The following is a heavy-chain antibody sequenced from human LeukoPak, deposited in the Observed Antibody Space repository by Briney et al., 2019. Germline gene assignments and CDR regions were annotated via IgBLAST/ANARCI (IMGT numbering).Heavy chain of an antibody. V-gene: IGHV1-3*03. CDR2: INAGNGNT. CDR3: ARAAYSSGWRGGGLDFDY. CDR1: GYTFTSYA. Sequence: GASVKVSCKASGYTFTSYAMHWVRQAPGQRLEWMGWINAGNGNTKYSQEFQGRVTITRDTSASTAYMELSSLRSEDMAVYYCARAAYSSGWRGGGLDFDYWGQGTLVTVSS. J-gene: IGHJ4*02. D-gene: IGHD6-19*01.